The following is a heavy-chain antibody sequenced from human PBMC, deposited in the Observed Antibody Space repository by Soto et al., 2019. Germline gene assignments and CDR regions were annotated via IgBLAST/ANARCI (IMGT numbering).Heavy chain of an antibody. CDR1: GFTFSIHE. J-gene: IGHJ4*02. Sequence: GGSVRLSCAASGFTFSIHEMNWALQAPWKGLEWVSFISSSGTNVYYADSVKGRFTISRDNAKNSLFLQMNNLRAEDTAVYYCARGYSGGWSRGGYFDYWGQGTLVTVSS. D-gene: IGHD6-19*01. CDR3: ARGYSGGWSRGGYFDY. CDR2: ISSSGTNV. V-gene: IGHV3-48*03.